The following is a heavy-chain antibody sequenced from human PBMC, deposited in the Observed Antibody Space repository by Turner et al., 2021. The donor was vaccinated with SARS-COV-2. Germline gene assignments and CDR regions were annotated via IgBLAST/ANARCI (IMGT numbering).Heavy chain of an antibody. CDR3: ATAPPIAAAGRWFDP. J-gene: IGHJ5*02. D-gene: IGHD6-13*01. V-gene: IGHV1-24*01. CDR1: GYTLTELS. CDR2: FDPEDGET. Sequence: QVQLVQSASEVKKPGASVKVSCKVSGYTLTELSMHWVRQAPGKGLDWMGGFDPEDGETTYGQKFQGRVTMTEDTSTDTAYMELGRLRSEDTAVYYCATAPPIAAAGRWFDPWGQGTLVTVSS.